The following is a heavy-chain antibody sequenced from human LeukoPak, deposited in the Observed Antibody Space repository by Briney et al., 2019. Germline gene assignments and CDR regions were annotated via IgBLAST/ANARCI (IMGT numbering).Heavy chain of an antibody. Sequence: SETLSLTCSVSGGSISSYYWSWIRQPAGKGREWIVRIYTTGNTDYNPSLKSRVTMSVDTSKNQFSLNLSSVTAAATAVYYCARDARGWSGFDYWGQGTLVTVSS. CDR3: ARDARGWSGFDY. CDR2: IYTTGNT. J-gene: IGHJ4*02. V-gene: IGHV4-4*07. CDR1: GGSISSYY. D-gene: IGHD3-3*01.